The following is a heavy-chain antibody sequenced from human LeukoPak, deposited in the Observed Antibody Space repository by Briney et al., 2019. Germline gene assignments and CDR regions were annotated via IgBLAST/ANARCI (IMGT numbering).Heavy chain of an antibody. CDR3: ARDYGGSSPFDY. V-gene: IGHV3-21*01. CDR1: GFTFSSYS. D-gene: IGHD4-23*01. CDR2: ISSSGSDI. Sequence: GGSLRLSCAASGFTFSSYSMNWVRQAPGKGLEWVSSISSSGSDIYYADSVKGRFTISRDNAKNSLYLHMNSLRAEDTAVYYCARDYGGSSPFDYWGQGTLVTVSS. J-gene: IGHJ4*02.